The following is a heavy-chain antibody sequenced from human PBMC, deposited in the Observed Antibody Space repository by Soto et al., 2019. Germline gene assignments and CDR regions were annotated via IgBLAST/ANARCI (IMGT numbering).Heavy chain of an antibody. D-gene: IGHD5-12*01. Sequence: QVQLVQSGAEVKKPGASLKVSCQASGYPFTGYYMHWERQAPGQGLEWMGWINTNSGGTNYAQKVQGWVTMTRDTSNSTAYMELSRLRSDDTAVYDCASAIGGWLQLSDWGQGTLVTVSS. CDR1: GYPFTGYY. V-gene: IGHV1-2*04. CDR2: INTNSGGT. J-gene: IGHJ4*02. CDR3: ASAIGGWLQLSD.